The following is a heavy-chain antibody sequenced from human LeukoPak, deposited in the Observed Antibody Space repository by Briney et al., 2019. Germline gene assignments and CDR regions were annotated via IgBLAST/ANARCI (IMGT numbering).Heavy chain of an antibody. V-gene: IGHV3-66*01. D-gene: IGHD3-3*01. CDR1: GFTVSSNY. CDR2: IYSGGST. CDR3: ARGAHGTIFGVADLDY. J-gene: IGHJ4*02. Sequence: PGGSLRLSCAASGFTVSSNYMSWVRQAPGKGLEWVPVIYSGGSTYYADSVKGRFTISRDNSKNTLYLQMNSLRAEDTAVYYCARGAHGTIFGVADLDYWGQGTLVTVSS.